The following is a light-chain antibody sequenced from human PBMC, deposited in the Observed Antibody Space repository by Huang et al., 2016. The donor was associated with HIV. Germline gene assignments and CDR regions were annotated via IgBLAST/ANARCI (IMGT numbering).Light chain of an antibody. Sequence: DIQMTQSPSSLSASVGDRVTITCRASQSISNYLNWYQQRPGKAPKLLISAASSLQSGVSSRFSGSGSGTDFTLSISSLQAEDFVTYYCQQSYTTPPTFGHGTKVEVK. CDR2: AAS. CDR1: QSISNY. CDR3: QQSYTTPPT. J-gene: IGKJ1*01. V-gene: IGKV1-39*01.